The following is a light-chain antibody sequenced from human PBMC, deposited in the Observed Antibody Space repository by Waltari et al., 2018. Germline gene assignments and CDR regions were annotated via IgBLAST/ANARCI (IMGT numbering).Light chain of an antibody. CDR3: QSADSSGTYL. V-gene: IGLV3-25*03. CDR2: KDS. J-gene: IGLJ2*01. CDR1: AFPKQY. Sequence: SYELTQPPSVSVSPGQTAWTPCPGDAFPKQYASWSQQKPGQAPVLVIYKDSERPSGIPERFSGSSSGTTVTLTISGVQAEDEADYYCQSADSSGTYLFGGGTKLTVL.